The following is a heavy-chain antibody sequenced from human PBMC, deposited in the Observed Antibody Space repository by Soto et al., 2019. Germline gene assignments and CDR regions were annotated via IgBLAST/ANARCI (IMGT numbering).Heavy chain of an antibody. D-gene: IGHD2-15*01. V-gene: IGHV4-38-2*01. Sequence: XGTMCLTGDVAGYAITSGQYWGCMRQYPGKGLECIGNIFHDARTNYNPSLKSRVFILLDTSKNHFSLKLTSVTAADTAVYYCSRFRGYCTAGNCAIDYWGQGTLVTVSS. CDR2: IFHDART. CDR3: SRFRGYCTAGNCAIDY. CDR1: GYAITSGQY. J-gene: IGHJ4*02.